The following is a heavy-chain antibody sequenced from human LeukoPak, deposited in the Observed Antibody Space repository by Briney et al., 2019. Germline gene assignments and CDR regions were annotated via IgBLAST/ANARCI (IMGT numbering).Heavy chain of an antibody. Sequence: SATLSLTCAVYGRSVSGYYWSWIRQPPGKGLEWIGEINHSGSTNYNPSLKSRVTISVDTPKNQCSPKLSSVTAADTAVYYCARAVAGTFEDYWGQGTLVTVSS. CDR2: INHSGST. CDR3: ARAVAGTFEDY. D-gene: IGHD6-19*01. V-gene: IGHV4-34*01. J-gene: IGHJ4*02. CDR1: GRSVSGYY.